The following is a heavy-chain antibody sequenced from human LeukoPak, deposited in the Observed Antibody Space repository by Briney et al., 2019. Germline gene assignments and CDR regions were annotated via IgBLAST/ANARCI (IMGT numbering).Heavy chain of an antibody. CDR3: AKDGYDSSGGFDY. Sequence: GRSLRLSCAASGFTFSSYGMHWVRQAPGKGLEWVAVISYDGSNKYYADSVKGRFTISRDNSKNTLYLQMNSLRAEDTAVYYCAKDGYDSSGGFDYWGQGTLVTVSS. CDR2: ISYDGSNK. CDR1: GFTFSSYG. D-gene: IGHD3-22*01. J-gene: IGHJ4*02. V-gene: IGHV3-30*18.